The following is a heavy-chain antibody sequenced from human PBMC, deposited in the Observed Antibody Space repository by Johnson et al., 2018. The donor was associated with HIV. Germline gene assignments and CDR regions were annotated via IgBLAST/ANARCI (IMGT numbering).Heavy chain of an antibody. CDR3: GRGSMVRGAYDGFYI. CDR2: ISWNGGST. Sequence: VESGGGVVRPGGSLRLSCAASGFIFDDYDMSWVRQAPGKGLEWVSGISWNGGSTGYADSVEGRFTISRDNAKNSLYLQMNSLRAEDTALYYCGRGSMVRGAYDGFYIWGQGTLVTVSS. D-gene: IGHD3-10*01. J-gene: IGHJ3*02. V-gene: IGHV3-20*04. CDR1: GFIFDDYD.